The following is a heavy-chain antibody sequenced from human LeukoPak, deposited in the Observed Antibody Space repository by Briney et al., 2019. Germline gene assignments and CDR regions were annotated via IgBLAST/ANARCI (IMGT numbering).Heavy chain of an antibody. V-gene: IGHV4-4*07. D-gene: IGHD2-2*01. CDR2: IYISGST. CDR1: GGSISSNY. Sequence: SETLSLTCTVSGGSISSNYWSWIRQSAGKGLEWIGRIYISGSTNYNPSLKSRVTMSVEMSKNQFSLKMSSVTAADTAVYYCAGDTPSVPRAFDIWGQGTMVTVSS. CDR3: AGDTPSVPRAFDI. J-gene: IGHJ3*02.